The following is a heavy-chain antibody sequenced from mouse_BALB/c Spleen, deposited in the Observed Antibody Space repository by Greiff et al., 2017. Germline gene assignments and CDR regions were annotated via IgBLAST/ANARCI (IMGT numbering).Heavy chain of an antibody. CDR2: IDPANGNT. J-gene: IGHJ1*01. Sequence: VQLQQSGAELVKPGASVKLSCTASGFNIKDTYMHWVKQRPDQGLEWIGRIDPANGNTKYDPKFQGKATITADTSSNTAYLQLSSLTSEDTAVYYCARTTVGSYWYFDVWGAGTTVTVSS. CDR3: ARTTVGSYWYFDV. CDR1: GFNIKDTY. D-gene: IGHD1-1*01. V-gene: IGHV14-3*02.